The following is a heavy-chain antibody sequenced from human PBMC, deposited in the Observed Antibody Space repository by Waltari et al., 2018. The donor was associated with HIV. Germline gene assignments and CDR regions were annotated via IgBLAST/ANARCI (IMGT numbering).Heavy chain of an antibody. CDR1: GFSFNQFA. CDR2: IVLGSGYT. CDR3: SAVPFGGSILSYEDFGLEV. V-gene: IGHV1-58*01. D-gene: IGHD3-16*01. J-gene: IGHJ6*02. Sequence: QIQLVQSGPEVRNPGTSLKVSCPASGFSFNQFALQLVRQARGKRLEWLGWIVLGSGYTSYPKKFQGRVAVTRDMTTSTAYMELSSLTTEDTAVYYCSAVPFGGSILSYEDFGLEVWGQGTAVTVS.